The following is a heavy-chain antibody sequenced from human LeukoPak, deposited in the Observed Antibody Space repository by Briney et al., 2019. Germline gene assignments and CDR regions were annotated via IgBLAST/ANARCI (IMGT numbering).Heavy chain of an antibody. D-gene: IGHD3-16*02. Sequence: GGSLRLSCAASGFTVSSNYMSWVRQAPGKGLEWVSVIYSGGSTDYADSVKGRFTISRDNSKNTLYLQMNSLRAEDTAVYYCAREAYDYVWGSYPFDYWGQGTLVTVSS. CDR3: AREAYDYVWGSYPFDY. V-gene: IGHV3-66*02. CDR1: GFTVSSNY. CDR2: IYSGGST. J-gene: IGHJ4*02.